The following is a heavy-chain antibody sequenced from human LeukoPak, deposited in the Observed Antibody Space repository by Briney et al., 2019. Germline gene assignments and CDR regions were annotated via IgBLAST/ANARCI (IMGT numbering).Heavy chain of an antibody. CDR1: GFIYTNYG. CDR3: ARGHSSGYYPKY. CDR2: ISGSGSYI. D-gene: IGHD3-22*01. V-gene: IGHV3-21*05. J-gene: IGHJ4*02. Sequence: GGSLRLSCAASGFIYTNYGMNWVRQAPGKGLEWVSYISGSGSYIDYADSVKGRFTISRDTAENSLYLRMNSLRAEDTAVYYCARGHSSGYYPKYWGQGTLVTVSS.